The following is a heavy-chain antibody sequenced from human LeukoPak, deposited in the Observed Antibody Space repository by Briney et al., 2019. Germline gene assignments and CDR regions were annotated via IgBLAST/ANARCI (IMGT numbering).Heavy chain of an antibody. J-gene: IGHJ5*02. D-gene: IGHD3-10*01. CDR2: IYPGDSDT. V-gene: IGHV5-51*01. CDR1: GYSFTSYW. CDR3: ARHLSTSPPLVDGEPPGWFDP. Sequence: GESLKISCKGSGYSFTSYWTGWVRQMPGKGLEWMGSIYPGDSDTRYSPSFQGQVTISADKSISTAYLQWSSLKASDTAMYYCARHLSTSPPLVDGEPPGWFDPWGQGTLVTVSS.